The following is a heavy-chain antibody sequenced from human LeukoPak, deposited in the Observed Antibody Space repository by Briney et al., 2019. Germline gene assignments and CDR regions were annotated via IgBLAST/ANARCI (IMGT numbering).Heavy chain of an antibody. V-gene: IGHV3-33*01. D-gene: IGHD6-19*01. CDR1: GFTFSSYG. Sequence: GGSLRLSCAASGFTFSSYGMHWVRQAAGKGLEWVAVIWYDGSNKYYADSVKGRFTISRDNSKNTLYLQMNSLRAEDTAVYYCARDRRGDSSGWYYFDYWGQGTLVTVSS. J-gene: IGHJ4*02. CDR3: ARDRRGDSSGWYYFDY. CDR2: IWYDGSNK.